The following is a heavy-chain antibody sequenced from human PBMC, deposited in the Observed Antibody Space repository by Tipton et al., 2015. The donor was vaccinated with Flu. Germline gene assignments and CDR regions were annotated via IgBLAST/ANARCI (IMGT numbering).Heavy chain of an antibody. J-gene: IGHJ4*02. CDR1: GFTFSRYA. CDR3: ARVIPEFVAGLSY. D-gene: IGHD6-19*01. CDR2: IGGGGATT. V-gene: IGHV3-23*01. Sequence: SLRLSCTASGFTFSRYAMSRVRQAPGKGLEWVSAIGGGGATTYFADSVKGRFTISRDNIRDTLYLQMNSLRAEDTAIYYCARVIPEFVAGLSYWGQGTQVSVSS.